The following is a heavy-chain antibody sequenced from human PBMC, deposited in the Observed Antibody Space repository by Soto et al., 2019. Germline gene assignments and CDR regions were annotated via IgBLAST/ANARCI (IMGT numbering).Heavy chain of an antibody. Sequence: GGSLRLSCAASGFTFSSYAMSWVRQAPGKGLEWVSAISGSGGSTYYADSVKGRFAISRDNSKNTLYLQMNSLRAEDTAVYYCAKVPWAVTTGGYYFDYWGQGTLVTVSS. CDR3: AKVPWAVTTGGYYFDY. CDR1: GFTFSSYA. V-gene: IGHV3-23*01. CDR2: ISGSGGST. J-gene: IGHJ4*02. D-gene: IGHD4-17*01.